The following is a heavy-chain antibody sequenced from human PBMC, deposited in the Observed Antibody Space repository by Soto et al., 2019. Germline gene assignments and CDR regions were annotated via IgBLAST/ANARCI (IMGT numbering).Heavy chain of an antibody. J-gene: IGHJ4*02. D-gene: IGHD5-18*01. CDR3: ARGGVERGYSYGYPDY. V-gene: IGHV4-31*03. Sequence: QVQLQESGPGLVKPSQTLSLTCTVSGGSISSGGYYWSWIRQHPGKGLEWIGYIYYSGSTYYNPSRKSRVTLSGDTSKNQFSLKLSSVTAADTAVYYCARGGVERGYSYGYPDYWGQGTLVTVSS. CDR2: IYYSGST. CDR1: GGSISSGGYY.